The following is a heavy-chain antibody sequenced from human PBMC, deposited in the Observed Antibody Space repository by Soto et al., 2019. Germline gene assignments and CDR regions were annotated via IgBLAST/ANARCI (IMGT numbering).Heavy chain of an antibody. D-gene: IGHD6-6*01. J-gene: IGHJ4*01. CDR3: ARDRSNSPDFFDY. CDR2: INHSGST. Sequence: SETLSLTCAVYGGSFSGYYWSWIRQPPGKGLEWIGEINHSGSTNYNPSLKSRVTISVDTSKNQFFLRLTSVTAADTAVYYCARDRSNSPDFFDYWGQGTLVTVSS. CDR1: GGSFSGYY. V-gene: IGHV4-34*01.